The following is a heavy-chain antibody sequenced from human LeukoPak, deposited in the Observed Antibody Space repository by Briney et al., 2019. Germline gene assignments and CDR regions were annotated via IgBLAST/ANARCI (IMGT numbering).Heavy chain of an antibody. CDR2: LSGGGGRI. J-gene: IGHJ4*02. CDR3: TRGRYGSGSFDY. D-gene: IGHD3-10*01. Sequence: GGSLRLSCAASGFTFSNYAMSWVRQAPGKGLEWVSGLSGGGGRIFYADSVKGRFTISRDNSKNTLYLQMNSLKIEDTAMYYCTRGRYGSGSFDYWGQGTLVTVSS. V-gene: IGHV3-23*01. CDR1: GFTFSNYA.